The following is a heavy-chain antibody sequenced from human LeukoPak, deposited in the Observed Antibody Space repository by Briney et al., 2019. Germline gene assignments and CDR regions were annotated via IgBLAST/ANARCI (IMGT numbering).Heavy chain of an antibody. CDR3: SRYLINVDRHTIPFDY. J-gene: IGHJ4*02. CDR2: INPNSGGT. V-gene: IGHV1-2*02. CDR1: GYTFTGDY. D-gene: IGHD3-16*01. Sequence: GASVKVSCKASGYTFTGDYMHWVRQAPGQGLEWMGWINPNSGGTNYAQKFQGRVTMTRDTSISTAYMELSRLRSDDTAVYYCSRYLINVDRHTIPFDYWGQGTLVTVSS.